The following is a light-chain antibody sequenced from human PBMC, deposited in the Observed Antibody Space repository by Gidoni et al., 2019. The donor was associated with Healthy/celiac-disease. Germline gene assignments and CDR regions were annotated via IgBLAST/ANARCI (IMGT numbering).Light chain of an antibody. J-gene: IGKJ5*01. Sequence: EIVLTQSPATMSLSPGERATLSCRDSQSVSSYLAWYQQKPGQAPRLLIYDASNRATGIPARFSGSGSGTDFTRTISSLEPEDFAVYYCQQRSNWLSITFGQGTRLEIK. CDR2: DAS. CDR1: QSVSSY. CDR3: QQRSNWLSIT. V-gene: IGKV3-11*01.